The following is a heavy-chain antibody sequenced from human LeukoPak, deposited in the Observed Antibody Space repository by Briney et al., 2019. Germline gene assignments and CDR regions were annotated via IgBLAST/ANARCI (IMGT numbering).Heavy chain of an antibody. CDR3: ATDGSGTSFPYYFES. CDR1: GFFFTSSG. Sequence: PGGSLRLSCAASGFFFTSSGMNWVRQAPDKGLEWVTFIGSDGSKQYYADSVKGRFSISRDNSRNTVSLQMNSLRLEDTAVYYCATDGSGTSFPYYFESWGQGTLVTVSS. V-gene: IGHV3-30*02. J-gene: IGHJ4*02. D-gene: IGHD3-10*01. CDR2: IGSDGSKQ.